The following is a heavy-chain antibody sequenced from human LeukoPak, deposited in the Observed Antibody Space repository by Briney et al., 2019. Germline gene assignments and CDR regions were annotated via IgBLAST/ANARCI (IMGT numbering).Heavy chain of an antibody. D-gene: IGHD3-22*01. CDR1: GFTFSSYE. CDR3: ARDPLDYYDSSGYQPTGDAFDI. Sequence: GGSLRLSCAASGFTFSSYEMNWVRQAPGKGLEWVSYISSSGSTIYYADSVKGRFTISRDNAKNSLYLQMNRLRAEDTAVYYCARDPLDYYDSSGYQPTGDAFDIWGQGTMVTVSS. CDR2: ISSSGSTI. V-gene: IGHV3-48*03. J-gene: IGHJ3*02.